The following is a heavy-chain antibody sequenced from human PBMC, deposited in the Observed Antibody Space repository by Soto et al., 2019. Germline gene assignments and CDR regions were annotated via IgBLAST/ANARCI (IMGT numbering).Heavy chain of an antibody. V-gene: IGHV1-46*01. CDR3: ARALTTVTTDLYYFDY. D-gene: IGHD4-17*01. Sequence: ALVKVSCKASGYTFTGYYMHWVRQAPGQGLEWMGIINPSGGSTSYAQKFQGRVTMTRDTSTSTVYMELSSLRSEDTAVYYCARALTTVTTDLYYFDYWGQGTLVTVSS. CDR2: INPSGGST. CDR1: GYTFTGYY. J-gene: IGHJ4*02.